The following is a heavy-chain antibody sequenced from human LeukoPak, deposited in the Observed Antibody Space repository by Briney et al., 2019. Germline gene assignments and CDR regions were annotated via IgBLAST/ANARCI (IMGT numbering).Heavy chain of an antibody. D-gene: IGHD3-16*01. CDR1: GLTFSSHW. Sequence: GGSLRLSCAASGLTFSSHWMHWVRQAPGKGLVWVSRITNDGSSTTYADSVKGRFTISRDNAKNMLYLQVNSLRAEDTAVYYCARATDSGGNWFDPWGQGTLVTVSS. V-gene: IGHV3-74*01. CDR3: ARATDSGGNWFDP. J-gene: IGHJ5*02. CDR2: ITNDGSST.